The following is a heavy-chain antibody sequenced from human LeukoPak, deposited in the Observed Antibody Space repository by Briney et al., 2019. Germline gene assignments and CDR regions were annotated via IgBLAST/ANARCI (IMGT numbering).Heavy chain of an antibody. D-gene: IGHD6-19*01. V-gene: IGHV3-53*01. J-gene: IGHJ4*02. CDR3: ARDRGSGWYGDFCY. CDR2: IYSGGST. Sequence: GGSLRLSCAASGFTVRSNYMSWVRQAPGKGLEWASVIYSGGSTYYADYVKCRFTISRENSKSMLYLRLKSLRAEATAVYYCARDRGSGWYGDFCYWGQGTLVTVSS. CDR1: GFTVRSNY.